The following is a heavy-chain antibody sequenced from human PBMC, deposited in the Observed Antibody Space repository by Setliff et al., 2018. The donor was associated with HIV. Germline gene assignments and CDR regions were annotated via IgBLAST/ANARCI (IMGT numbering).Heavy chain of an antibody. CDR1: GYTFTGYD. CDR3: ARDLTGDLFFDY. D-gene: IGHD3-9*01. V-gene: IGHV1-2*02. CDR2: VNPNSGGT. J-gene: IGHJ4*02. Sequence: ASVKVSCKASGYTFTGYDMHWVRQAPGQGLEWMGWVNPNSGGTNYAQEFQGRVTMTRDTSISTAYMELSRLRSDDTAVYYCARDLTGDLFFDYWGQGTLVTVSS.